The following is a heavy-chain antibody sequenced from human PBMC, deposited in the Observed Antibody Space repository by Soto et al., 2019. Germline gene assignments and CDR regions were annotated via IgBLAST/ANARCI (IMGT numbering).Heavy chain of an antibody. CDR1: GFSFTNYG. CDR2: VWSNGINK. V-gene: IGHV3-33*01. J-gene: IGHJ3*01. Sequence: RRLSCATSGFSFTNYGMHWVRQAPGKGLEWVAVVWSNGINKYYADSVRGRFTISRDNSRNSLSLLMNSLRVEDTALYYCVRERGPFDAFGFWGQGTMVAVSS. CDR3: VRERGPFDAFGF.